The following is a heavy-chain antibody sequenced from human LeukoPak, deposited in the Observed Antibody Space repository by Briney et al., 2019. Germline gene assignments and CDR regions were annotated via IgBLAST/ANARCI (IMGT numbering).Heavy chain of an antibody. CDR3: ARVSISPYYFDY. D-gene: IGHD4-11*01. CDR2: IYYSGST. V-gene: IGHV4-39*07. CDR1: GGSISSSSYY. Sequence: PSETLSLTCTVSGGSISSSSYYWGWIRQPPGKGLEWIGSIYYSGSTYYNPSLKSRVTISVVTSKNQFSLKLSSVTAADTAVYYCARVSISPYYFDYWGQGTLVTVSS. J-gene: IGHJ4*02.